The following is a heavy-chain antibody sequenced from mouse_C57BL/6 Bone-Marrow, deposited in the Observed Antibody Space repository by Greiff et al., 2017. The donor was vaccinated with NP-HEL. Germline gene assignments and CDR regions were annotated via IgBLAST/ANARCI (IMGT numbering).Heavy chain of an antibody. Sequence: QVQLQQSGAELVKPGASVKISCKASGYTFTDYYINWVKQRPGQGLEWIGKIGPGSGSTYYNEKFKGKATLTAYKSSSTAYMQLSSLTSEDSAVYFCAFSTMVTTPFAYWGQGTLVTVSA. V-gene: IGHV1-77*01. CDR2: IGPGSGST. D-gene: IGHD2-2*01. CDR1: GYTFTDYY. CDR3: AFSTMVTTPFAY. J-gene: IGHJ3*01.